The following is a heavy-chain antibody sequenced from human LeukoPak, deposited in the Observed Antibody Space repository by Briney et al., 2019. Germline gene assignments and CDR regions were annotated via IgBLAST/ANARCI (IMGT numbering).Heavy chain of an antibody. V-gene: IGHV1-18*01. CDR2: ISAYNGNT. CDR1: GYTFTSYG. CDR3: ASLAAAGHFDY. Sequence: GASVKVSCKASGYTFTSYGISWVRQAPGQGLEWMGWISAYNGNTNYAQKLQGRVTITRDTSASTAYMELSSLRSEDTAVYYCASLAAAGHFDYWGQGTLVTVSS. D-gene: IGHD6-13*01. J-gene: IGHJ4*02.